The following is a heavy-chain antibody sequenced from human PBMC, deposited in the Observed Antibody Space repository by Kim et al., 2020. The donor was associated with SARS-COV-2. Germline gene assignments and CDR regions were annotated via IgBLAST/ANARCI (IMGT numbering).Heavy chain of an antibody. V-gene: IGHV2-70*11. J-gene: IGHJ4*02. D-gene: IGHD2-21*02. CDR2: IDWDDDK. Sequence: SGPTLVNPTQTLTLTCTFSGFSLSTSGMCVSWIRQPPGKALEWLARIDWDDDKYYSTSLKTRLTISKDTSKNEVVLTMTNMDPLDTATYYCARPEGRTDCFRFDFWGQGILVTVSS. CDR1: GFSLSTSGMC. CDR3: ARPEGRTDCFRFDF.